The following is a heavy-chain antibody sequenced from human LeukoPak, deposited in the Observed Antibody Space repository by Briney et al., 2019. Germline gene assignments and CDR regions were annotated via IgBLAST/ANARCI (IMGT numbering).Heavy chain of an antibody. V-gene: IGHV3-7*01. D-gene: IGHD6-13*01. J-gene: IGHJ4*01. CDR1: GFTFTDYW. Sequence: GGSLRLSCEVSGFTFTDYWVNWVRQAPGKGPEWVASIRQDGSEKTYVDSAKGRFTISRDNTKNSLSLQLNGLRAEDTAVYYCARDGTAAGLYFDLWGQGTLVTVSS. CDR3: ARDGTAAGLYFDL. CDR2: IRQDGSEK.